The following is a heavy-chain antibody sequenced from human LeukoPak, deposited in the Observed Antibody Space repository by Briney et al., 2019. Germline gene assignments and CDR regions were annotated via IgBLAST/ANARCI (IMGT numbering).Heavy chain of an antibody. CDR2: ISSSGSTI. V-gene: IGHV3-48*03. Sequence: GGSLRLSCAASGFIFSSYEMNWVRQAPGKGLEWVSYISSSGSTIYYADSVKGRFTISRDNAKNSLYLQMNSLRAEDTAVYYCAKDLAEYIAVAAGEFDYWGQGTLVTVSS. J-gene: IGHJ4*02. CDR3: AKDLAEYIAVAAGEFDY. CDR1: GFIFSSYE. D-gene: IGHD6-19*01.